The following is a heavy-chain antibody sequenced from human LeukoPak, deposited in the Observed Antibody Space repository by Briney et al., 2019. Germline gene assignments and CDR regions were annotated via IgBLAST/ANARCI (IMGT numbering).Heavy chain of an antibody. V-gene: IGHV3-33*01. D-gene: IGHD1-26*01. CDR1: GFTFSSYG. J-gene: IGHJ3*02. Sequence: PGGSLRLSCAASGFTFSSYGMHWVRQAPGKGLEWVAVIWYDGSNKYYADSVKGRFTISRDNSKNTLYLQMNSLRAEDTAVYYCARDVDLEVGATVGAFDIWGQGTMVTVSS. CDR3: ARDVDLEVGATVGAFDI. CDR2: IWYDGSNK.